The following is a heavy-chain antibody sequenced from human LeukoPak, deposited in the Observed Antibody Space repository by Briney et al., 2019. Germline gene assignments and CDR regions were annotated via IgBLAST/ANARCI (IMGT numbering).Heavy chain of an antibody. CDR2: MNPNGGNT. CDR1: GYTFTSYD. CDR3: ARGGWLEGYNWFDP. D-gene: IGHD6-19*01. Sequence: ASVKVSCKASGYTFTSYDINWVRQATGQGLEWMGWMNPNGGNTGYAQKFQGRVTMTRNTSISTAYMELSSLRSEDTAVYYCARGGWLEGYNWFDPWGQGTLVTVSS. J-gene: IGHJ5*02. V-gene: IGHV1-8*01.